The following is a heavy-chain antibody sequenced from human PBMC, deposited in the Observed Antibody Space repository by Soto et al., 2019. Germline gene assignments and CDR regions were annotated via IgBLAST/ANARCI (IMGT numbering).Heavy chain of an antibody. CDR1: GATFSSYA. D-gene: IGHD3-3*01. Sequence: SVKVSCKASGATFSSYAISWVRQAPGQGLEWMGGIIPIFGTANYAQKFQGRVTITADESTSTAYMELSSLRSEDTAVYYCAHDLWSGYYTSYWGQGTLVTVSS. V-gene: IGHV1-69*13. CDR3: AHDLWSGYYTSY. CDR2: IIPIFGTA. J-gene: IGHJ4*02.